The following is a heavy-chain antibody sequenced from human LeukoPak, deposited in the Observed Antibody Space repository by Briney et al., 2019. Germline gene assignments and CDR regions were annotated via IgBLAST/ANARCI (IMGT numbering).Heavy chain of an antibody. J-gene: IGHJ4*02. CDR1: GNYW. CDR3: VSFYETY. V-gene: IGHV3-74*01. D-gene: IGHD2/OR15-2a*01. CDR2: INSDGSWT. Sequence: GGSLRLSCVASGNYWMHWVRQAPGKGLVWVSHINSDGSWTSYADSVKGRFTISKDNAKNMVYLQMNSLRAEDTAVYYCVSFYETYWGRGTLVTVSS.